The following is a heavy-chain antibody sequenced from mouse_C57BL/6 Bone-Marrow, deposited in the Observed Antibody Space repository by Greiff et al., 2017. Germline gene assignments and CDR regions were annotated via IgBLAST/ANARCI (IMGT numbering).Heavy chain of an antibody. CDR3: ARHRGSSFDY. CDR1: GFTFSSYG. Sequence: EVQVVESGGDLVKPGGSLKLSCAASGFTFSSYGMSWVRQTPDKRLEWVATISSGGSYTYYPDSVKGRFTISRDNAKNTLYLQMSSLKSEDTAMYYCARHRGSSFDYWGQGTTLTDSS. CDR2: ISSGGSYT. D-gene: IGHD1-1*01. V-gene: IGHV5-6*01. J-gene: IGHJ2*01.